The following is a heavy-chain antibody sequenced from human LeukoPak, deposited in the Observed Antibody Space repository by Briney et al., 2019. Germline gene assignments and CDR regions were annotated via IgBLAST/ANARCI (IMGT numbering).Heavy chain of an antibody. J-gene: IGHJ5*02. V-gene: IGHV4-34*01. CDR3: ARRGPSSWYWFDP. Sequence: SESLSLTCAVYVESFSGYYWSWVRQPPGKGLEWIGEINHSGSTNYNPSLKSRVTISVDTSMNQFSLKLSSVTAADTAVYYCARRGPSSWYWFDPWGQGTLVTVSS. CDR2: INHSGST. CDR1: VESFSGYY. D-gene: IGHD6-13*01.